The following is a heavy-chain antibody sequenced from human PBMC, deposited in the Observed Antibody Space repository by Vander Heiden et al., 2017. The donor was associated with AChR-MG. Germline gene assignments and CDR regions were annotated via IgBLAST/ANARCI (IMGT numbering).Heavy chain of an antibody. CDR1: GVTFSTYG. CDR2: ITGSGATT. Sequence: EVQLLQSGGGLVQPGGSLRLSCAVSGVTFSTYGMSWVRQAPGKGLECVSFITGSGATTYYADSVKGRFTISRDRTDNTLFLQMNSLRAEDTAVYYCANRRYSFSHAFDLWGQGAMVTVSS. D-gene: IGHD5-12*01. V-gene: IGHV3-23*01. CDR3: ANRRYSFSHAFDL. J-gene: IGHJ3*01.